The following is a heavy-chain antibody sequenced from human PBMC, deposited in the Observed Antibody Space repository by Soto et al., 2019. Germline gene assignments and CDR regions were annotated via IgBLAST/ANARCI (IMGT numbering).Heavy chain of an antibody. CDR1: GGPISSGDYY. J-gene: IGHJ6*02. CDR3: ARAWKQPWGGMDV. D-gene: IGHD6-13*01. V-gene: IGHV4-30-4*02. CDR2: IYYSGST. Sequence: PSETLSLTCTVSGGPISSGDYYWSWIRQPPGKGLEWIGYIYYSGSTYYNPSLKSRVTISVDTSKNQFSLRLSSVTAADTAVYYCARAWKQPWGGMDVWGPGTTVTVSS.